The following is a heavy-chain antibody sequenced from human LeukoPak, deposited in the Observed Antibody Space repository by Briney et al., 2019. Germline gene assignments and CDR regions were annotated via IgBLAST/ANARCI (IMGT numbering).Heavy chain of an antibody. CDR1: GFTFSSYS. CDR2: ISSSSSYM. D-gene: IGHD3-22*01. Sequence: PGGSLRLSCAASGFTFSSYSMNWVRQAPGKGLEWVSSISSSSSYMYYADSVKGRFTISRDNAKNSLYLQVNSLRAEDTAVYYCARDLRTYYYDSSGYYYSYYFDYWGQGTLVTVSS. CDR3: ARDLRTYYYDSSGYYYSYYFDY. V-gene: IGHV3-21*01. J-gene: IGHJ4*02.